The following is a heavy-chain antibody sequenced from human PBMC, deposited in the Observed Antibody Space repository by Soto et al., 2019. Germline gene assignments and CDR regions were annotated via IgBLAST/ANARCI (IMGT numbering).Heavy chain of an antibody. CDR2: INPNSGGT. CDR1: GYTFTGYF. J-gene: IGHJ5*02. CDR3: AWEGGSTGWFDP. Sequence: QVQLVQSGAEVKKPGASVKVSCKASGYTFTGYFMHWVRQAPGQGLEWMGWINPNSGGTTYAQKFQGRVTMTRDTSITTAYMELTRLTSDDTAVYYCAWEGGSTGWFDPWGQGTLVTVSS. V-gene: IGHV1-2*02.